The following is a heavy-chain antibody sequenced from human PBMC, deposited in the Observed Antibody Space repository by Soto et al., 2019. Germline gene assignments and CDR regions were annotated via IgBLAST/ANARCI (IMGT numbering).Heavy chain of an antibody. V-gene: IGHV4-34*02. D-gene: IGHD2-2*01. CDR3: ARLNVQGSPGVDY. CDR2: INARGSS. J-gene: IGHJ4*02. Sequence: QVQLQQWGAGLLKPSDTLSLTCGVSGGSFSGFYWSWVRQPPGKGLEWIGEINARGSSNFNASRATISVDTAKRQFSLKVLSVLAADTAVYVCARLNVQGSPGVDYWGQGTLVIVSS. CDR1: GGSFSGFY.